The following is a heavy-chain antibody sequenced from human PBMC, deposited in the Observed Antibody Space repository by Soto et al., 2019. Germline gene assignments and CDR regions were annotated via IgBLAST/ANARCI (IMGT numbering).Heavy chain of an antibody. D-gene: IGHD2-15*01. J-gene: IGHJ4*02. Sequence: SCKASGYTFTGYYMHWVRQAPGQGLEWMGWINPNSGGTNYAQKFQGWVTMTRDTSISTAYMELSRLRSDDTAVYYCARDGSCSGGSCYLRYFDYWGQGTLVTVSS. CDR2: INPNSGGT. CDR3: ARDGSCSGGSCYLRYFDY. CDR1: GYTFTGYY. V-gene: IGHV1-2*04.